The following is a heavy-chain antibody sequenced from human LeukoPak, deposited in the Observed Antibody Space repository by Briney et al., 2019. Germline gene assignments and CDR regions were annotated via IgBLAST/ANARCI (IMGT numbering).Heavy chain of an antibody. CDR2: IKPDGSAE. V-gene: IGHV3-7*03. Sequence: GGSLRLSCATSGFTFSSNWMSWVRHVPGRGLDWVANIKPDGSAEYYAASVKGRFTISRDNTKNSLYLQMNSLRVEDTAVFYCARDQYDTWSRRGNFDSWGQGTLVFVSS. CDR1: GFTFSSNW. CDR3: ARDQYDTWSRRGNFDS. D-gene: IGHD3-3*01. J-gene: IGHJ4*02.